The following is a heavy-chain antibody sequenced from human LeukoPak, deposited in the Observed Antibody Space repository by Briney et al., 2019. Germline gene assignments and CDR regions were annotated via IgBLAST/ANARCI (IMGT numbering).Heavy chain of an antibody. J-gene: IGHJ4*02. V-gene: IGHV3-23*01. D-gene: IGHD6-19*01. Sequence: GGSLRLSCAASGFACSSQAMGWVRQAPGKGLEWVSVISDSGGITYYADSVKGRFTISRDNSKNTLFLQMNSLRAEDTAVYYCAKDARRTNGWYFFDYWGQGTLVTVSS. CDR1: GFACSSQA. CDR3: AKDARRTNGWYFFDY. CDR2: ISDSGGIT.